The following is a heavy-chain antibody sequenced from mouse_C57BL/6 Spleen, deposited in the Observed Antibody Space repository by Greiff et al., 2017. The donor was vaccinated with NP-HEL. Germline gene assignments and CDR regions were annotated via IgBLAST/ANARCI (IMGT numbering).Heavy chain of an antibody. D-gene: IGHD2-12*01. Sequence: VKLVESGPGLVAPSQSLSITCTVSGFSFTSYGVRWVRQPPGKGLVWLGEIWGDGSTNYHSALISRLSISKDNSKSQVFLKLNSLQTDDTAKYDCAKTCPLRRPRGYAMDYWGEGTSVTVSS. J-gene: IGHJ4*01. CDR2: IWGDGST. CDR1: GFSFTSYG. CDR3: AKTCPLRRPRGYAMDY. V-gene: IGHV2-3*01.